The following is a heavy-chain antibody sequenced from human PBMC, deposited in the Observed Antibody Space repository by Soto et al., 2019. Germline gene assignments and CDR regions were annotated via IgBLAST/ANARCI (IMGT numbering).Heavy chain of an antibody. Sequence: PSETLSLTCTVSGGSISSYYWSWIRQPPGKGLEWIGYIYYSGSTNYNPSLKSRVTISVDTSKNQFSLKLSSVTAADTAVYYCARTKGDLRFDYWGQGTLVTVSS. V-gene: IGHV4-59*01. CDR2: IYYSGST. J-gene: IGHJ4*02. CDR1: GGSISSYY. CDR3: ARTKGDLRFDY. D-gene: IGHD2-21*02.